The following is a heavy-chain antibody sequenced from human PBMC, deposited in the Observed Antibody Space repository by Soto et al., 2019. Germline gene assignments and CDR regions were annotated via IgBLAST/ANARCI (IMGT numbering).Heavy chain of an antibody. CDR1: GYTFTSYG. CDR2: ISAYNGNT. CDR3: ARDRPYYDYVWGSYRPFDY. V-gene: IGHV1-18*04. J-gene: IGHJ4*02. D-gene: IGHD3-16*02. Sequence: ASVKVSCKASGYTFTSYGISWVRQSPGQGLEWMGWISAYNGNTNYAQKLQGRVTMTTDTSTSTAYMELRSLRSDDTAVYYCARDRPYYDYVWGSYRPFDYWGKGTMVTV.